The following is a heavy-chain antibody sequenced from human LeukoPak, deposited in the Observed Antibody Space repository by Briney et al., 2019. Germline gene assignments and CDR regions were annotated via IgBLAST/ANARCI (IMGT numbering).Heavy chain of an antibody. Sequence: SETLSLTCAVYGGSFSGYYWSWIRQPPGKGLEWIGEINHSGSTNYNPSLKSRVTISVDTSKNQFCLKLSSVTAADTAVYYCARGAVLAAKSGWFDPWGQGTLVTVSS. V-gene: IGHV4-34*01. J-gene: IGHJ5*02. CDR3: ARGAVLAAKSGWFDP. CDR2: INHSGST. D-gene: IGHD6-13*01. CDR1: GGSFSGYY.